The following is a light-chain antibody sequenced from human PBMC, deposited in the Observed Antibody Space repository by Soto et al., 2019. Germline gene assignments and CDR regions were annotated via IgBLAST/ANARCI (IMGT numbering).Light chain of an antibody. J-gene: IGKJ1*01. CDR2: CAF. V-gene: IGKV3-20*01. CDR3: QQYGSSPWT. CDR1: QSVSSSY. Sequence: EVAWTQSPGTRSLSPEQIATLSCRVSQSVSSSYLAGYQQKPGQAPRLLIYCAFSRATGIADRFSGSGSGKDVTLTISRLEPEDFAVYYCQQYGSSPWTFGQGTKVEIK.